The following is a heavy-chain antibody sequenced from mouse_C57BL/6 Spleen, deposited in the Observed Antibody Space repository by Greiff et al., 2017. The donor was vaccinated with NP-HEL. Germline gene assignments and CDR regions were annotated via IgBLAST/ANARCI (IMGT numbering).Heavy chain of an antibody. V-gene: IGHV6-3*01. D-gene: IGHD1-1*01. CDR1: GFTFSNYW. Sequence: EVQLQESGGGLVQPGGSMKLSCVASGFTFSNYWMNWVRQSPEKGLEWVAQIRLKSDNYATHYAESVKGRFTISRDDSKSSVYLQMNNLRAEDTGIYYCTGGIYYYGSSSFAYWGQGTLVTVSA. CDR3: TGGIYYYGSSSFAY. J-gene: IGHJ3*01. CDR2: IRLKSDNYAT.